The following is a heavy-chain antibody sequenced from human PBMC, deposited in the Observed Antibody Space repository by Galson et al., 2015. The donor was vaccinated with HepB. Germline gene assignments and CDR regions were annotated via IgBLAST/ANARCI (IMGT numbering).Heavy chain of an antibody. V-gene: IGHV3-23*01. D-gene: IGHD3-16*01. CDR2: INGRGSTR. CDR1: GFIFRHHA. J-gene: IGHJ5*02. CDR3: VKEGSWFGGDWVDP. Sequence: SLRLSCAGSGFIFRHHAMAWIRQAPGKGLEWVSGINGRGSTRSYSDAVKGRFSISRDNSKDTVFLQMGNLRAEDTAVYYCVKEGSWFGGDWVDPWGQGALVTVS.